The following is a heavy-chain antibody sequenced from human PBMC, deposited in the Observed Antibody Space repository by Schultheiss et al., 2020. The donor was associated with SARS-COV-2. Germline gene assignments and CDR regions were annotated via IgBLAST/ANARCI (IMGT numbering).Heavy chain of an antibody. Sequence: GGSLRLSCAASGFTFSSYGMHWVRQAPGKGLEWVSGISWNSGSIGYADSVKGRFTISRDNSKNTLYLQMNSLRAEDTAVYYCTSLANWVTMIVAQYYFDYWGQGTLVTVSS. D-gene: IGHD3-22*01. CDR3: TSLANWVTMIVAQYYFDY. V-gene: IGHV3-23*01. CDR2: ISWNSGSI. J-gene: IGHJ4*02. CDR1: GFTFSSYG.